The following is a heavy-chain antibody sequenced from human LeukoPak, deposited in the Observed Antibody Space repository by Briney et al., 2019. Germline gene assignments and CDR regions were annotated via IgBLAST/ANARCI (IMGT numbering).Heavy chain of an antibody. V-gene: IGHV3-43*01. CDR2: INRRGHT. D-gene: IGHD2-21*02. J-gene: IGHJ4*02. Sequence: GGSLRLSCAASGFTFDRFTIHWVRQTPGKGLEWVSLINRRGHTFYADSVKGRFAISRDNSRNSVFLQMNSLRPEDTALYHCAKEVDCPSDCLFFHSWGQGTLVTVSS. CDR1: GFTFDRFT. CDR3: AKEVDCPSDCLFFHS.